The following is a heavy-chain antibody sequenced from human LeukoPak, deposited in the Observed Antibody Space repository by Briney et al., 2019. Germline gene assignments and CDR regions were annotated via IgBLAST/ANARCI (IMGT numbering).Heavy chain of an antibody. J-gene: IGHJ4*02. Sequence: GGSLRLSCSASGFNCNNFFLTWVPQAPGKGLEWVANIKEGGDEKYYVDSVKGRFTISRDNANNSLYLQRNSLGTEDTAVYFCARDYPPGDYWGQGTLVTVSS. D-gene: IGHD3-16*02. CDR1: GFNCNNFF. V-gene: IGHV3-7*01. CDR3: ARDYPPGDY. CDR2: IKEGGDEK.